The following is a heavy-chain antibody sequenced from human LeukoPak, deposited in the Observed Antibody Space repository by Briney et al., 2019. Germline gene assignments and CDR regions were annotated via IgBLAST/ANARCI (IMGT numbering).Heavy chain of an antibody. CDR1: GYTFTSYG. Sequence: ASVKVSCKASGYTFTSYGIGWVRQAPGQGLEWMGWISAYNGNTNYAQKLQGRVTMTTDTSTSTAYMELRSLRSDDTAVYYCAREAFYYYYGMDVWGQGTTVTVSS. CDR2: ISAYNGNT. CDR3: AREAFYYYYGMDV. J-gene: IGHJ6*02. V-gene: IGHV1-18*01.